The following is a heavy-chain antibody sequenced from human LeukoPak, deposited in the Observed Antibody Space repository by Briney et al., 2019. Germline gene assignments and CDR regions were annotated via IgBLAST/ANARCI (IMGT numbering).Heavy chain of an antibody. J-gene: IGHJ3*02. CDR2: INAGNGNT. CDR1: GYTFTGYY. V-gene: IGHV1-3*03. Sequence: ASVKVSCKASGYTFTGYYMHWVRQAPGQRLEWMGWINAGNGNTKYSQEFQGRVTITRDTSASTAYMELSSLRSEDMAVYYCAREFYGGTERDAFDIWGQGTMVTVSS. D-gene: IGHD4-23*01. CDR3: AREFYGGTERDAFDI.